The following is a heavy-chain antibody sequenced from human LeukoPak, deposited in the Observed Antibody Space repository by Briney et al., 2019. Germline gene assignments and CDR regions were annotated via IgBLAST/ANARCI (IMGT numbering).Heavy chain of an antibody. D-gene: IGHD3-22*01. J-gene: IGHJ4*02. CDR1: GGSISSSSYY. V-gene: IGHV4-61*02. Sequence: SETLSLTCTVSGGSISSSSYYWSWIRQPPGKGLEWIGRIYTSGSTNYNPSLKSRVTLSVDTSKNQFSLKLNSVTAADTAVYYCARGGHYYDSSGRGFDYWGQGTLVTVSS. CDR2: IYTSGST. CDR3: ARGGHYYDSSGRGFDY.